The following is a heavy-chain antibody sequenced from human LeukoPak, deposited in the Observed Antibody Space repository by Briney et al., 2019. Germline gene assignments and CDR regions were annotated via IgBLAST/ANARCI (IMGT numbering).Heavy chain of an antibody. Sequence: GESLMISNTSSGYFTISRLICLLRQMPGEGLEWIGIIFPGDSDTKFSPSFEGRVTLSVDKSTNTAYLEWPNLRASDPAIYSSGIRGSGTSIFFDVWGQGTMITVAS. D-gene: IGHD3-10*01. V-gene: IGHV5-51*01. CDR3: GIRGSGTSIFFDV. CDR2: IFPGDSDT. CDR1: GYFTISRL. J-gene: IGHJ3*01.